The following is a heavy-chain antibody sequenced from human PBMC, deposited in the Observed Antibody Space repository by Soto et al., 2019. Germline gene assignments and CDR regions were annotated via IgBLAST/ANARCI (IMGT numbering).Heavy chain of an antibody. Sequence: PGGSLRLSCAASGFTFSSYSVNWVRQAPGKGLEWVSSISSSSSYIYYADSVKGRFTISRDNAKNSLYLQMNSLRAEDTAVYYCARALRPPYCSGGSCYSYAFDIWGQGTMVTVSS. CDR2: ISSSSSYI. CDR1: GFTFSSYS. V-gene: IGHV3-21*01. D-gene: IGHD2-15*01. CDR3: ARALRPPYCSGGSCYSYAFDI. J-gene: IGHJ3*02.